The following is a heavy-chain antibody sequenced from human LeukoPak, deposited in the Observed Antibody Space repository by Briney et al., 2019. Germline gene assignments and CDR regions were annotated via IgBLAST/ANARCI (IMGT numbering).Heavy chain of an antibody. D-gene: IGHD3-22*01. J-gene: IGHJ1*01. CDR3: ARAHPQFYYDSTPLQH. V-gene: IGHV1-3*01. Sequence: ASVKVSCKASGYTFTSYGISWVRQAPGQGLEWMGWINAGNGNTKYSQKFQGRVTITRDTSAGTAYMELSSLRSEDTAVYYCARAHPQFYYDSTPLQHWGQGTLVTVSS. CDR2: INAGNGNT. CDR1: GYTFTSYG.